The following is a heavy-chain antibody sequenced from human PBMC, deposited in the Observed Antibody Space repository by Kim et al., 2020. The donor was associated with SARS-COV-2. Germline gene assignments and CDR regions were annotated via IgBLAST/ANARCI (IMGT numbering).Heavy chain of an antibody. V-gene: IGHV3-23*01. D-gene: IGHD3-22*01. CDR2: ISGSGGST. CDR3: AKGSRITMIVVVIPSFDY. J-gene: IGHJ4*02. Sequence: GGSLRLSCAASGFTFSSYAMSWVRQAPGKGLEWVSAISGSGGSTYYADSVKGRFTISRDNSKNTLYLQMNSLRAEDTAVYYCAKGSRITMIVVVIPSFDYWGQGTLVTVSS. CDR1: GFTFSSYA.